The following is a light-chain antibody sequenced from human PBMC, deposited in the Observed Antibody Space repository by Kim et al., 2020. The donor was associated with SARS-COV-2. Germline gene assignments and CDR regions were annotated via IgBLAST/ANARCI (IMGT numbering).Light chain of an antibody. J-gene: IGKJ1*01. V-gene: IGKV1-16*01. Sequence: DIQMTQSPSSLSASVGDRVTITCRASQDISSNLAWFQQKPGKAPKYLIYGASSLQSGAPSRFSGGGFGTDFTLTISSLQAEDSATYYCQQYSSYPRTFGQGTKVDIK. CDR2: GAS. CDR1: QDISSN. CDR3: QQYSSYPRT.